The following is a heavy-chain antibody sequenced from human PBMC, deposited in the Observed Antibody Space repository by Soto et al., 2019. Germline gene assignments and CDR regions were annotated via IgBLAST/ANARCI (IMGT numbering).Heavy chain of an antibody. CDR1: GFIFSNYV. CDR3: AKRPRALLTSDY. D-gene: IGHD1-26*01. CDR2: ISDSGGTS. V-gene: IGHV3-23*04. J-gene: IGHJ4*02. Sequence: EVQLVDSGGGLVQPGGSLRLSCAASGFIFSNYVMSWVRQAPGKGLEWVSSISDSGGTSYYADSVKGRFTISRDNSKHTLYLQMNSLRAEDTAIYYCAKRPRALLTSDYWGQGTLVTVSS.